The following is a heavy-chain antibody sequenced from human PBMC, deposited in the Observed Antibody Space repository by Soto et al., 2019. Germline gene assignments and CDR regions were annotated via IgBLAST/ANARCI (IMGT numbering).Heavy chain of an antibody. CDR2: ISTDGSST. CDR1: GFTFSTYW. Sequence: EVQLVESGGGLVQPGGSLRLSCAATGFTFSTYWMHWVRQGPGKGLVWVSRISTDGSSTTYADSVKGRFTISSDNAKNTLYLQMNSLRAEDTAVYYCARATGRNNPFDYWGQGSLVTVSS. CDR3: ARATGRNNPFDY. V-gene: IGHV3-74*01. D-gene: IGHD4-4*01. J-gene: IGHJ4*02.